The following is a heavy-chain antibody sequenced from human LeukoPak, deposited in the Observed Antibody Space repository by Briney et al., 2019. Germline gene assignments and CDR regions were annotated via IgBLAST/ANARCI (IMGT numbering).Heavy chain of an antibody. Sequence: GVSLRLSCAASGFTFSSYSMNWVRQAPGKGLEWVSYISSSSSTIYYADSVKGRFTISRDNAKNSLYLQMNSLRDKDTAVYYCARGGSSWYRGENWFDPWGQGTLVTVSS. D-gene: IGHD6-13*01. CDR3: ARGGSSWYRGENWFDP. CDR1: GFTFSSYS. J-gene: IGHJ5*02. CDR2: ISSSSSTI. V-gene: IGHV3-48*02.